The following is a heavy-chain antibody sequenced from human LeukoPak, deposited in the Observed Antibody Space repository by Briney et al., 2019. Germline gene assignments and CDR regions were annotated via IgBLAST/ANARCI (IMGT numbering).Heavy chain of an antibody. CDR3: ARYDVVLDAFDI. V-gene: IGHV3-30-3*01. Sequence: GGSLRLSCAASGFTFSSYAMHWVRQAPGKGLEWVAVISYDGSNKYYADSVKGRFTISRDNSKNTLYLQMNSLRAEDTAVYYCARYDVVLDAFDIWGQGTMVTVS. CDR1: GFTFSSYA. D-gene: IGHD1-1*01. J-gene: IGHJ3*02. CDR2: ISYDGSNK.